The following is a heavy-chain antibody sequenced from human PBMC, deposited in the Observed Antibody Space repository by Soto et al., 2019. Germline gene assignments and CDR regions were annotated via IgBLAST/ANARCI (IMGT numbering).Heavy chain of an antibody. CDR3: ARGRWRQYYYYGMDV. Sequence: SETLSLTCAVYGGSFSGYYWSWIRQPPGKGLEWIGEINHSGSTNYNPSLESRVTISVDTSKNQFSLKLSSVTAADTAVYYCARGRWRQYYYYGMDVWGQGTTVTVSS. CDR2: INHSGST. D-gene: IGHD2-21*02. J-gene: IGHJ6*02. V-gene: IGHV4-34*01. CDR1: GGSFSGYY.